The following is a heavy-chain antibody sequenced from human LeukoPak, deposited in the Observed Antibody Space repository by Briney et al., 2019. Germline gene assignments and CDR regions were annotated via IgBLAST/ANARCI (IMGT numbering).Heavy chain of an antibody. CDR1: GYTFTSYG. J-gene: IGHJ3*02. CDR3: ARDMRIAAAGPLDAFDI. V-gene: IGHV1-18*01. Sequence: GASVKVSCKASGYTFTSYGISWVRQAPGQGLEWKGWISAYNGNTNYAQKLQGRVTMTTDTSTSTAYMELRSLRSDDTAVYYCARDMRIAAAGPLDAFDIWGQGTMVTVSS. CDR2: ISAYNGNT. D-gene: IGHD6-13*01.